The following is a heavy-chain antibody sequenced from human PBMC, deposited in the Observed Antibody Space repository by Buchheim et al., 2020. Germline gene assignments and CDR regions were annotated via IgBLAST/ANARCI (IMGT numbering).Heavy chain of an antibody. Sequence: QVQLVESGGGVVQPGRSLRLSCAASGFTFSSYAMHWVRQAPGKGLEWVAVISYDGSNKYYADSVKGRFTISRDNSKNTLFLQMISPRGDDTAVYYCARGRGSYSFDSWGQGTL. D-gene: IGHD1-26*01. CDR1: GFTFSSYA. CDR2: ISYDGSNK. J-gene: IGHJ4*02. V-gene: IGHV3-30*04. CDR3: ARGRGSYSFDS.